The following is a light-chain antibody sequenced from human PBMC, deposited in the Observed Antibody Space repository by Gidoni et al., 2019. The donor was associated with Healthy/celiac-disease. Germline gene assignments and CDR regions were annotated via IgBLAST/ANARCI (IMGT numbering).Light chain of an antibody. J-gene: IGKJ1*01. Sequence: DIVITQSPDSLAESLGESATINCKSSQSVLYTSKNKNYLAWYQQKPGQPPKLLIYWASTRESGVPDRFSGSGSVTDFTLTISSLQAEDVAVYYCQQYYSTPWTFGQXTKVEIK. V-gene: IGKV4-1*01. CDR1: QSVLYTSKNKNY. CDR2: WAS. CDR3: QQYYSTPWT.